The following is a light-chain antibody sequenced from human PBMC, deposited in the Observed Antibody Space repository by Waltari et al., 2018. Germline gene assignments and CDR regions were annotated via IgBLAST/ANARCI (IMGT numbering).Light chain of an antibody. CDR3: QQYGSSPPWT. CDR1: QTVSSSY. V-gene: IGKV3-20*01. CDR2: GAS. J-gene: IGKJ1*01. Sequence: EIVLTQSPGTLSLSPGEGGTLSCRATQTVSSSYLAWYQQKPGQAPRLLIYGASSRATGIPDRFSGSGSGTDFTLTISRVEPEDFAVYYCQQYGSSPPWTFGQGTKVEIK.